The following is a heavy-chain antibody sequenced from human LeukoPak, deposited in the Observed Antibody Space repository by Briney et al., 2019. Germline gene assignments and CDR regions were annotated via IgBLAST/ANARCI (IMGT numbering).Heavy chain of an antibody. J-gene: IGHJ2*01. CDR1: GGSISSYY. Sequence: PSETLSLTCTVSGGSISSYYWNWIRQPPGKGLEWIGYIFYSGSINYNPSLKSRVTISVDTSKNQFSLKLNSVTAADTAVYYCARPSGSGYWYFDLWGRGTLVTVSS. V-gene: IGHV4-59*08. CDR2: IFYSGSI. D-gene: IGHD3-10*01. CDR3: ARPSGSGYWYFDL.